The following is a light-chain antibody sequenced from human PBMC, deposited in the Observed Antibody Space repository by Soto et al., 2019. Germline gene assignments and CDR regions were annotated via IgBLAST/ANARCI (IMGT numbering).Light chain of an antibody. CDR3: QQRYNWPIT. J-gene: IGKJ5*01. V-gene: IGKV3-11*01. CDR1: QSVSNS. CDR2: DAS. Sequence: EIVLTQSPATMSLSPGERATLSCRASQSVSNSLAWYQQNSGQAPRLLIYDASNRATGIPARFSGSGSGTDLTLTISSLEPEDFAVYYCQQRYNWPITFGQGTRLEIK.